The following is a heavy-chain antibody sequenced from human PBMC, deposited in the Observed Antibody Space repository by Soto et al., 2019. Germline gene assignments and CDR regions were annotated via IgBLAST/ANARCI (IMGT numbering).Heavy chain of an antibody. CDR3: ARCSLVVIPVPGFDP. CDR1: GGSISSGGYY. D-gene: IGHD2-15*01. Sequence: SETLSLTCTVSGGSISSGGYYWSWIRPHPGRGLEWIGYIYDNGNTYYNPSLKRRVTVSVDTSKNQFSLTVRSVTAADTAVYYCARCSLVVIPVPGFDPWGQGTLVTVSS. V-gene: IGHV4-31*03. J-gene: IGHJ5*02. CDR2: IYDNGNT.